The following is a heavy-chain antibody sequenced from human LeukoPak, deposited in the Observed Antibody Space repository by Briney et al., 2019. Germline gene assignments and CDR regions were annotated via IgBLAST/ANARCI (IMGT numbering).Heavy chain of an antibody. CDR1: GYSISSGYY. Sequence: SETLSLTCAGSGYSISSGYYWGWIRQPPGKGLEWIGSIYHSGSTYYNPSLKSRVTISVDTSKNQFSLKLSSVTAADTAVYYCARHVEFCSSTSCYFFDYWGQGTLVTVSS. CDR2: IYHSGST. J-gene: IGHJ4*02. D-gene: IGHD2-2*01. CDR3: ARHVEFCSSTSCYFFDY. V-gene: IGHV4-38-2*01.